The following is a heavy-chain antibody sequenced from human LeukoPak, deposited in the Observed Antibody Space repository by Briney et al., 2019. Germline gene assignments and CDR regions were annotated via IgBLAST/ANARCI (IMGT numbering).Heavy chain of an antibody. CDR3: TRPLGAAAGTYFDP. D-gene: IGHD6-13*01. CDR2: IRSKPNNYAT. J-gene: IGHJ5*02. V-gene: IGHV3-73*01. CDR1: GFTFSGAA. Sequence: GGSLRLSCAASGFTFSGAAMHWVRQASGKGPEWVGHIRSKPNNYATAYAASVKGRFTISRDDSKNTAYLQMNSLKIEDTAVYYCTRPLGAAAGTYFDPWGQGTLVTVSS.